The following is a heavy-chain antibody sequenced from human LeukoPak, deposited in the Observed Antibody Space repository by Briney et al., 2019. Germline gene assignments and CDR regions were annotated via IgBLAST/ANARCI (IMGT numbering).Heavy chain of an antibody. D-gene: IGHD3-22*01. CDR3: AKGAYYYDSSGYYYVRWFDP. CDR2: ISGSGGST. CDR1: GFTFSSYA. V-gene: IGHV3-23*01. J-gene: IGHJ5*02. Sequence: GGSLRLSCAASGFTFSSYAMSWVRQAPGKGLEWVSAISGSGGSTYYADSVKGRFTISRDNSKNTLYLQMNSLRAEDTAVYYCAKGAYYYDSSGYYYVRWFDPWGQGTLVTVSS.